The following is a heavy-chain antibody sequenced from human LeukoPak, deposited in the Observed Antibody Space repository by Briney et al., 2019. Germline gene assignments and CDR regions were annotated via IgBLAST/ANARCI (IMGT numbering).Heavy chain of an antibody. Sequence: SETLSLTCTVSGGSISSYYWTWIRQPPGKGLEWIGYIYYTGGSHYNPSLKSRVTISVDTSKNQFSLRLSSATAADTAVYYCASTNYDSRIFEYWGQGTLVTVSS. CDR1: GGSISSYY. CDR3: ASTNYDSRIFEY. J-gene: IGHJ4*02. V-gene: IGHV4-59*01. D-gene: IGHD3-22*01. CDR2: IYYTGGS.